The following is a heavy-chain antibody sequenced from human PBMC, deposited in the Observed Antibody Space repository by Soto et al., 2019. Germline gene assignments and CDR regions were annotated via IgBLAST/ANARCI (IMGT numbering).Heavy chain of an antibody. CDR3: AKEKITAAAFFDF. CDR2: IGSSADST. D-gene: IGHD6-13*01. J-gene: IGHJ4*02. V-gene: IGHV3-23*01. CDR1: GFTFSTYA. Sequence: SLRLSCAASGFTFSTYAMTWVRQAPGKGLEWVSTIGSSADSTNYADSVKGRFTISRDNSKSTLFLQMNSLRAEDTAVYYCAKEKITAAAFFDFWGQGTLVTVSS.